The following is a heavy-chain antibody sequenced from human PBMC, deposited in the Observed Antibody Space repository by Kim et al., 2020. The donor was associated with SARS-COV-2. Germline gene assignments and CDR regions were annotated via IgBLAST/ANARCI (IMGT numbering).Heavy chain of an antibody. Sequence: SETLSLTCAVYGGSFSGYYWSWIRQPPGKGLEWIGEINHSGSTNYNPSLKSRVTISVDTSKNQFSLKLSSVTAADTAVYYCASSPAMVTAISIDYWGQGTLVTVSS. CDR2: INHSGST. D-gene: IGHD2-21*02. V-gene: IGHV4-34*01. CDR3: ASSPAMVTAISIDY. CDR1: GGSFSGYY. J-gene: IGHJ4*02.